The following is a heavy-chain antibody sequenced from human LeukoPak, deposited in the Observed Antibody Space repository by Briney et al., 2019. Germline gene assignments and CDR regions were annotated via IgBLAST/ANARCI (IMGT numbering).Heavy chain of an antibody. D-gene: IGHD5-12*01. V-gene: IGHV3-30-3*01. CDR2: ISYDASDK. Sequence: QSGGSLRLSCAASGFTFSGYPMHWVRQAPGKGLEWVAAISYDASDKHYADSMKGRFTISRDNSKNSLYLQMSSLRPDDTAVYYCARVLGAYESYWGQGTLVTVSS. CDR3: ARVLGAYESY. CDR1: GFTFSGYP. J-gene: IGHJ4*02.